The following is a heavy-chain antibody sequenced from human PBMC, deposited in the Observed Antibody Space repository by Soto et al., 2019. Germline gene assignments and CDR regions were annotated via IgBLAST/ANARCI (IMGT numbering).Heavy chain of an antibody. J-gene: IGHJ4*02. Sequence: PSETLSLTCTVSAFSISSHYWNWIRQSPGKGLEWIGYIYYSGSTNYNPSFKSRVTISVDRSKNQFSLKLNSVTAADTAVYYCARQLDITGWYLTFDSWGRGILVTV. CDR3: ARQLDITGWYLTFDS. CDR2: IYYSGST. CDR1: AFSISSHY. D-gene: IGHD6-19*01. V-gene: IGHV4-59*08.